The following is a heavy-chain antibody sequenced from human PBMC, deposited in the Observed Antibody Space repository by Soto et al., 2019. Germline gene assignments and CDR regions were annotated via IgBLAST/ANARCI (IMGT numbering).Heavy chain of an antibody. Sequence: SETLSLTCTVSGGSVSGGSYYWTWIRQPPWKGLEWIGYIYYSGSTTYSPSLKSRVTISIDTSKNQFSLKLTSATAADTAIYYCARDIRGSSRAFDCWGQGXLVTVYS. D-gene: IGHD5-18*01. CDR1: GGSVSGGSYY. CDR3: ARDIRGSSRAFDC. J-gene: IGHJ4*02. V-gene: IGHV4-61*01. CDR2: IYYSGST.